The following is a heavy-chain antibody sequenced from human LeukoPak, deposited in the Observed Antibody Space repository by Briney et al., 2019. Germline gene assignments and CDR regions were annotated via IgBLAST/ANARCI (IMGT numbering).Heavy chain of an antibody. D-gene: IGHD5-18*01. CDR2: IYYSGST. V-gene: IGHV4-59*08. CDR3: ATATYDAFDI. J-gene: IGHJ3*02. CDR1: GGSISSYY. Sequence: SEALSLTCTVSGGSISSYYWSWIRQPPGKGLEWIGYIYYSGSTNYNPSLKSRVTISVDTSKNQFSLKLSSVTAADTAVYYCATATYDAFDIWGQGTMVTVSS.